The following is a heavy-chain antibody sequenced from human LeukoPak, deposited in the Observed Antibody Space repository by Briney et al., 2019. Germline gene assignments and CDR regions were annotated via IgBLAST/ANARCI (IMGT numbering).Heavy chain of an antibody. Sequence: SETLSLTCTVSGGSISSSSYYWGWIRQPPGKGLEWIGSVDHSGGTYYNPSLRSRVSISVDTSKNQFSLKLSSVTAADTAVYSCAGFTFFRGVITFDYWGQGTLVTVSS. CDR1: GGSISSSSYY. J-gene: IGHJ4*02. V-gene: IGHV4-39*07. D-gene: IGHD3-10*01. CDR2: VDHSGGT. CDR3: AGFTFFRGVITFDY.